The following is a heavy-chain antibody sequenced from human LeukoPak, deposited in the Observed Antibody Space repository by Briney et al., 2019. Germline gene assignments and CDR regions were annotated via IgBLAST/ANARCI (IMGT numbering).Heavy chain of an antibody. Sequence: SETLSLTCAVYGGSFSGSYWSWIRQPPGKGLEWIGEINHGGSTNYNPSLKSRVTISVDTSKKQFSLKLSSVTAADTAVYYCARVDDILTGYYNWFDPWGQGTLVTVSS. CDR1: GGSFSGSY. J-gene: IGHJ5*02. CDR2: INHGGST. CDR3: ARVDDILTGYYNWFDP. D-gene: IGHD3-9*01. V-gene: IGHV4-34*01.